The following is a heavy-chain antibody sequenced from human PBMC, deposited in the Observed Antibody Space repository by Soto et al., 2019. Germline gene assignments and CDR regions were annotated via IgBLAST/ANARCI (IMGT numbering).Heavy chain of an antibody. V-gene: IGHV3-64*02. D-gene: IGHD6-6*01. CDR2: ISSDGGST. Sequence: EVQLVASGEGLVQPGGSLRLSCAASGFTFSSYSMHWVRQAPGKGLEYVSVISSDGGSTYYADSVKGRFTISRDNSKNALYLQMGSLRAEDMAVYYCARSSSSSNPYFGMDVWGQGTTVTVSS. CDR1: GFTFSSYS. J-gene: IGHJ6*02. CDR3: ARSSSSSNPYFGMDV.